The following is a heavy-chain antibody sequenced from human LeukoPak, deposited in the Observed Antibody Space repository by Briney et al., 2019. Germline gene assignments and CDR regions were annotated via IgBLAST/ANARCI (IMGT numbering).Heavy chain of an antibody. Sequence: QTGGSLRLSCAASGFTFSSYGMHWVRQAPGKGLEWVAVIWYDGSNKYYADSVKGRFTISRDNSKNTLYLQMNSLRAEDTAVYYCARDSSGLNWFDPWGQGTLVTVSS. CDR2: IWYDGSNK. D-gene: IGHD3-22*01. CDR1: GFTFSSYG. J-gene: IGHJ5*02. CDR3: ARDSSGLNWFDP. V-gene: IGHV3-33*08.